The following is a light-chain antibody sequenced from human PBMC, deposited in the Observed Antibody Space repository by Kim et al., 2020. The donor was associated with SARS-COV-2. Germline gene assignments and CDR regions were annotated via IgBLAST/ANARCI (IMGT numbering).Light chain of an antibody. V-gene: IGLV2-18*02. CDR1: SSDVGSYDR. J-gene: IGLJ3*02. CDR2: EVS. Sequence: QSVTISCTGTSSDVGSYDRVSWYQQPPGTAPKVMIYEVSNRPSGVPDRFSGSKSGNTASLTISGLQAEDEADYYCSSYTSSSTWVFGGGTKVTVL. CDR3: SSYTSSSTWV.